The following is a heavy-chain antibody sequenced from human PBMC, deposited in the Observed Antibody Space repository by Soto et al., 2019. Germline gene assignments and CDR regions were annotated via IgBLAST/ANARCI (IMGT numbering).Heavy chain of an antibody. V-gene: IGHV3-23*01. CDR1: GFTFSSYA. CDR3: AKAKVYYDSSGYYYWYDY. CDR2: ISGSGGST. D-gene: IGHD3-22*01. J-gene: IGHJ4*02. Sequence: PGGSLRLSCAASGFTFSSYAMSWVRQAPGKGLEWVSAISGSGGSTYYADSVKGRFTISRDNSKNTLYLQMNSLRAEDTAVYYCAKAKVYYDSSGYYYWYDYWGQGTLVTVSS.